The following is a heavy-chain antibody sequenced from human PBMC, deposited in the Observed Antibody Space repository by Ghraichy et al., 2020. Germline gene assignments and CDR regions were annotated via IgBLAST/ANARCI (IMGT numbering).Heavy chain of an antibody. Sequence: GESLNISCAASGFTFSNAWMNWVRQAPGKGLEWVARIESKTAGGATDHAAPVKGRFAISRDDAKNTLYLLMNSLKPEDTAVYYCLWLGQSFAYWGQGTLVTVSS. J-gene: IGHJ4*02. D-gene: IGHD5-12*01. CDR3: LWLGQSFAY. V-gene: IGHV3-15*07. CDR2: IESKTAGGAT. CDR1: GFTFSNAW.